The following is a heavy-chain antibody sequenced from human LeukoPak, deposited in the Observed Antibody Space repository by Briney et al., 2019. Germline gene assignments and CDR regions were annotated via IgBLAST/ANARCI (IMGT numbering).Heavy chain of an antibody. V-gene: IGHV4-39*01. Sequence: SETLSLTCTVSGGSISSSSYYWGWIRQPPGKGLEWIGNTYFGGNTYFNPSLTRRVTISVDTSKNQFSLELNSVTAADTAVYYCAAAFDYWGQGTLVTVSS. CDR3: AAAFDY. CDR2: TYFGGNT. J-gene: IGHJ4*02. D-gene: IGHD6-25*01. CDR1: GGSISSSSYY.